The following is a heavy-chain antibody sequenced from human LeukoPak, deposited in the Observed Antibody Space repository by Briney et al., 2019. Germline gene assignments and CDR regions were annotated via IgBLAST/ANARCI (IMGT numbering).Heavy chain of an antibody. CDR1: GGSISSSSYY. CDR2: IYYSGST. CDR3: ATLLYGSGTGWFDP. D-gene: IGHD3-10*01. J-gene: IGHJ5*02. V-gene: IGHV4-39*07. Sequence: KPSETLSLTCTVSGGSISSSSYYWGWIRQPPGKGLEWIGSIYYSGSTYYNPSLKSRVTISVDTSKNQFSLKLSSVTAADTAVYYCATLLYGSGTGWFDPWAQGTLVTVSS.